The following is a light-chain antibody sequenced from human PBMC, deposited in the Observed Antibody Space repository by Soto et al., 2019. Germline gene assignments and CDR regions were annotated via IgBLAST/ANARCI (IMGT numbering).Light chain of an antibody. CDR3: QQVNSFPST. J-gene: IGKJ5*01. CDR1: QSISSY. CDR2: AAS. Sequence: DIQMTQSPSSLSASVVDRVTITCRASQSISSYLNWYQQKPGKAPKLLIYAASTLQTGVPSRFSGGGSGTDFTLTLSSLQPEDFATYYCQQVNSFPSTFGQGTRLEIK. V-gene: IGKV1-39*01.